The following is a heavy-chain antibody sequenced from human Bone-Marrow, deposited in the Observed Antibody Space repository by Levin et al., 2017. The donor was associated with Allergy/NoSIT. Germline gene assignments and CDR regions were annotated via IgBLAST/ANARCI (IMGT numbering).Heavy chain of an antibody. CDR3: TNGDSSGYG. Sequence: PGESLKISCAASGFIFDDYTMHWVRQVPGKGLEWVSRISWDGSTSYYADSVMGRFIISRDNSKASLHLQMNSLRTEDTALYYCTNGDSSGYGWGQGTLVIVSS. CDR1: GFIFDDYT. J-gene: IGHJ1*01. V-gene: IGHV3-43*01. CDR2: ISWDGSTS. D-gene: IGHD3-22*01.